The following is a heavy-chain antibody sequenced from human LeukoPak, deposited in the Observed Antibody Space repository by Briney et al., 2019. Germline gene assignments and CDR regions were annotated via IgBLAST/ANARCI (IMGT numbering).Heavy chain of an antibody. V-gene: IGHV3-7*01. CDR2: IKQDGSEK. Sequence: GGSLRLSCAASGFTFSSYWMSWVRQAPGKGLEWVANIKQDGSEKYYVDSVKGRFTISRDNAKNSLYLQMNSLRAEDTAVYYCASESFYDYGDYLGYWGQGTLVTVSS. CDR3: ASESFYDYGDYLGY. D-gene: IGHD4-17*01. CDR1: GFTFSSYW. J-gene: IGHJ4*02.